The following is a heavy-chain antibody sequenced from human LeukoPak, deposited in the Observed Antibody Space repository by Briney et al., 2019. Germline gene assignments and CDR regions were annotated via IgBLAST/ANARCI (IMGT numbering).Heavy chain of an antibody. CDR1: GFTFSNYA. Sequence: PGGSLRLSCAASGFTFSNYALTWARQAPGKGLEWVSSISGDGAGSYSADSVKGRFTISRDNSKNTLYLQMNSLRAEDTAVYYCAKGGSGYYWIFDYWGQGTLVTVSS. CDR3: AKGGSGYYWIFDY. CDR2: ISGDGAGS. J-gene: IGHJ4*02. V-gene: IGHV3-23*01. D-gene: IGHD3-22*01.